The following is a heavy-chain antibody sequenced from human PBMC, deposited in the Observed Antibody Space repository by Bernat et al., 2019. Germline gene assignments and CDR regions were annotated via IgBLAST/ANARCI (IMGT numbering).Heavy chain of an antibody. J-gene: IGHJ4*02. CDR1: GFTFSSYA. CDR3: ARESAAASRSVDY. CDR2: ISGSGGST. V-gene: IGHV3-23*01. Sequence: EVQLLESGGGLVQPGGSLRLSCAAAGFTFSSYAMSWVRQAPGKGLEWVTAISGSGGSTYCADSVKGRFTISRDNSKNTLYLQMNSLGAEDTAVYYCARESAAASRSVDYWGQGTLVTVSS. D-gene: IGHD6-13*01.